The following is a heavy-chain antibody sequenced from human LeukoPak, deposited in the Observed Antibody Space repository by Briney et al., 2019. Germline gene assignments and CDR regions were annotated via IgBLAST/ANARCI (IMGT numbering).Heavy chain of an antibody. Sequence: GGSLRLSCAASGFTFDDYAMHWVRQAPGKGLEWVSGISWNSGSIGYADSVKGRFTISRDNAKNSLYLQMNSLRAEDTAVYYCARGTTYYYDSSGDNWFDPWGQGTLVTVSS. D-gene: IGHD3-22*01. CDR3: ARGTTYYYDSSGDNWFDP. CDR2: ISWNSGSI. V-gene: IGHV3-9*01. J-gene: IGHJ5*02. CDR1: GFTFDDYA.